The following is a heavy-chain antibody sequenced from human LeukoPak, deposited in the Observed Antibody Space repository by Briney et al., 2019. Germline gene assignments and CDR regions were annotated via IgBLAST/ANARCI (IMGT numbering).Heavy chain of an antibody. D-gene: IGHD6-19*01. V-gene: IGHV4-38-2*02. Sequence: PSETLSLTCTVSGYSISNGYYWDWIRQPPGRGLEWIGNIYRSGSTSYSPSLKSRVTISVDTSKNQFSLKVNSVTAADTAVYYSARGHGSGWFYYWGQGTLVTVSS. J-gene: IGHJ4*02. CDR2: IYRSGST. CDR1: GYSISNGYY. CDR3: ARGHGSGWFYY.